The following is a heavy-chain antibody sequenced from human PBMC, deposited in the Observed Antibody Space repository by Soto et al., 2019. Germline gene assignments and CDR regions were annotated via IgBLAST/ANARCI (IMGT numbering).Heavy chain of an antibody. CDR3: ARAVVITYYYGMDV. J-gene: IGHJ6*02. D-gene: IGHD3-22*01. CDR2: IYYSGST. V-gene: IGHV4-31*03. Sequence: PSETLSLTCTVSGGSISSGGYYWSWIRQHPGKGLEWIGYIYYSGSTYYNPSLKSRVTISVDTSKNQFSLKLSSVTAVDTAVYYCARAVVITYYYGMDVWGQGTTVTVSS. CDR1: GGSISSGGYY.